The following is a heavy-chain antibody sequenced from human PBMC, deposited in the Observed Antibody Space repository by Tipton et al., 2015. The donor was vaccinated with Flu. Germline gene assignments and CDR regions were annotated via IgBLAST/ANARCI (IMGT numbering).Heavy chain of an antibody. CDR1: GGSISSYY. V-gene: IGHV4-4*07. CDR2: IYSSGST. Sequence: TLSLTCTVSGGSISSYYWSWIRQSAGKGLEWIGRIYSSGSTNSNPSLKSRLAMSVDTSKNQFSLSLSSVTAADTAVYYCARDPRLRGYFDSWGQGVLVTVSS. CDR3: ARDPRLRGYFDS. D-gene: IGHD5-24*01. J-gene: IGHJ4*02.